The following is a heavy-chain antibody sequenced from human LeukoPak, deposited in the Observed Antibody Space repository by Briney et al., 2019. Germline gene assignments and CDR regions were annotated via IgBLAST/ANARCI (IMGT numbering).Heavy chain of an antibody. CDR1: GFTFKKYV. Sequence: PGGSLRLSCVASGFTFKKYVMNWVLQAPGKGLEWLAHIFGSGVSISYADSVKGRFTISRDNSNNTLYLQMNSLRAEDTAMYYCAKDLGWELPAEAYWGQGILVTVSS. CDR3: AKDLGWELPAEAY. CDR2: IFGSGVSI. D-gene: IGHD1-26*01. J-gene: IGHJ4*02. V-gene: IGHV3-23*01.